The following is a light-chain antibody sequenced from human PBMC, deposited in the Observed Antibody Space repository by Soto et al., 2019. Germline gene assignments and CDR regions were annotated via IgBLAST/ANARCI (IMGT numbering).Light chain of an antibody. V-gene: IGLV2-11*01. Sequence: QSALTQPRSVSGSPGQSVTISCTATSGNVDDFKYVSWYQQRPGKGPKLFIYDVSKRPSGVPHRFSGSKSGNTASLTISGLQAEDEADYYCCSYALNYVVFGGGTKLTVL. CDR2: DVS. CDR3: CSYALNYVV. J-gene: IGLJ3*02. CDR1: SGNVDDFKY.